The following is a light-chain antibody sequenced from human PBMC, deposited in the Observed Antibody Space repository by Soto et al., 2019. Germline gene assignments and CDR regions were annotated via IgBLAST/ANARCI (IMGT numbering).Light chain of an antibody. V-gene: IGLV1-40*01. J-gene: IGLJ3*02. Sequence: QSALTQPPSVSGAPGQRVTISCTGSSSNIGARYDVHWYQCLPGTAPKLLIYDNTHRPSGVPNRFSGSKSGTSASLAITGLQAEDEADYYCQSYDSGLSGHWVFGGGTKLTVL. CDR1: SSNIGARYD. CDR3: QSYDSGLSGHWV. CDR2: DNT.